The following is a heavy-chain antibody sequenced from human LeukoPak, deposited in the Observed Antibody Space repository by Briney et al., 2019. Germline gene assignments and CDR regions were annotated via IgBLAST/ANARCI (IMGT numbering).Heavy chain of an antibody. CDR2: IIPILGIA. V-gene: IGHV1-69*04. Sequence: ASVKVSCKASGGTFSSYAISWVRQAPGQGLEWMGRIIPILGIANYAQKFQGRVTITADKSTSTAYMELSSLRSEETAVYYCARDRDYYDSSGYYRDAFDIWGQGTMVTVSS. CDR3: ARDRDYYDSSGYYRDAFDI. D-gene: IGHD3-22*01. J-gene: IGHJ3*02. CDR1: GGTFSSYA.